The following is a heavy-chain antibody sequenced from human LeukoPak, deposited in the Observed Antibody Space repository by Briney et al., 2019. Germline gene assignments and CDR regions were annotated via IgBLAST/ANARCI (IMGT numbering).Heavy chain of an antibody. V-gene: IGHV3-48*03. Sequence: PGGSLRLSCAASGFTFSTYEMNWVRQAPGKGLEWVSYISSSGSALYYADSVKGRFTISRDNAKNSLYLQMNSLRAEDTAVYYCARLGYCSGGGCFSIDIWGQGTMVTVSS. J-gene: IGHJ3*02. D-gene: IGHD2-15*01. CDR3: ARLGYCSGGGCFSIDI. CDR2: ISSSGSAL. CDR1: GFTFSTYE.